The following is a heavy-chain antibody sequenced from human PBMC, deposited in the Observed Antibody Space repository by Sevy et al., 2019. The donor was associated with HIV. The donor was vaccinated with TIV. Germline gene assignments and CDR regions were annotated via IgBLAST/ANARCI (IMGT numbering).Heavy chain of an antibody. V-gene: IGHV2-5*02. CDR3: AHRRMVRGVITAPFDY. D-gene: IGHD3-10*01. J-gene: IGHJ4*02. Sequence: HINLGRSGPTLVKPTQTLTLTCTFSGFSLSTSGVGVGWIRQPPGKALEWLALIYWDDDTRYSPSLKSRLNITKDTSTNQVVLTMTNMDPVDTATYFCAHRRMVRGVITAPFDYWGQGTLVTVSS. CDR1: GFSLSTSGVG. CDR2: IYWDDDT.